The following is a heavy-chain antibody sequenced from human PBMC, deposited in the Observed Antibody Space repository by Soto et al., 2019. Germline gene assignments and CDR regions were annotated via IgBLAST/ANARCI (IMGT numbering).Heavy chain of an antibody. V-gene: IGHV4-31*03. CDR1: GGSISSGGYY. D-gene: IGHD3-10*01. CDR3: ARDRRHSLLWFGELSYPYYYYYMDV. Sequence: SETLSLTCTVSGGSISSGGYYWSWIRQHPGKGLEWIGYIYYSGSTYYNPSLKSRVTISVDTSKNQFSLKLSSVTAADTAVYYCARDRRHSLLWFGELSYPYYYYYMDVWGKGTTVTVSS. CDR2: IYYSGST. J-gene: IGHJ6*03.